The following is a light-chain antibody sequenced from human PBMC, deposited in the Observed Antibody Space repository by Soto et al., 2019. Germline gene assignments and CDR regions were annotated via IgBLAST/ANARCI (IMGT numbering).Light chain of an antibody. CDR2: LNSDGSH. V-gene: IGLV4-69*01. CDR1: SGHSSYA. CDR3: QTWGTGIHVV. Sequence: QSVLTQSPSASASLGASVKLTCTLSSGHSSYAIAWHQQQPEKGPRYLMRLNSDGSHSKGDGIPDRFSGSSSGAERYLTISHLQSEDEADYYCQTWGTGIHVVFGGGTKLTVL. J-gene: IGLJ2*01.